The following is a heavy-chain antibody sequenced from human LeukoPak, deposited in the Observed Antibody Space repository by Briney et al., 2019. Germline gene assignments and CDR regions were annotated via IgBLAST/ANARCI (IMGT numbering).Heavy chain of an antibody. J-gene: IGHJ4*02. Sequence: SETLSLTCTVSGGSISSSSYYWGWIRQPPGKGLEWIGSIYYSGSTYYNPSLKSRVTISVDTSKNQFSLKLSSVTAADTAVYYCARAIEVGAMTPFDYWGQGTLVTVSS. CDR3: ARAIEVGAMTPFDY. D-gene: IGHD1-26*01. V-gene: IGHV4-39*07. CDR1: GGSISSSSYY. CDR2: IYYSGST.